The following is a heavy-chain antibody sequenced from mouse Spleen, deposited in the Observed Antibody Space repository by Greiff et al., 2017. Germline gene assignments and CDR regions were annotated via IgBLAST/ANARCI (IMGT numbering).Heavy chain of an antibody. V-gene: IGHV7-1*01. J-gene: IGHJ4*01. Sequence: EVKLVESGGGLVQSGRSLRLSCATSGFTFSDFYMEWVRQAPGKGLEWIAASRNKANDYTTEYSASVKGRFIVSRDTSQSILYLQMNALRAEDTAIYYCARDAVYYGNYVAMDYWGQGTSVTVSS. CDR3: ARDAVYYGNYVAMDY. CDR1: GFTFSDFY. D-gene: IGHD2-1*01. CDR2: SRNKANDYTT.